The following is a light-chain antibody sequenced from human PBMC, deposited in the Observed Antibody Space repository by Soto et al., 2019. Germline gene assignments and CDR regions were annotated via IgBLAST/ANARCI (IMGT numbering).Light chain of an antibody. V-gene: IGKV1D-12*01. Sequence: DIQMTQSPSSVSASVGDRVTINCRASHDISSWLAWYQHKPRKAPKFLIYAASSLQSGVPSRFSGGGSGTDFTLTITILPPEDFATYYCQQANSFPSFGQGTRLDIK. J-gene: IGKJ5*01. CDR3: QQANSFPS. CDR2: AAS. CDR1: HDISSW.